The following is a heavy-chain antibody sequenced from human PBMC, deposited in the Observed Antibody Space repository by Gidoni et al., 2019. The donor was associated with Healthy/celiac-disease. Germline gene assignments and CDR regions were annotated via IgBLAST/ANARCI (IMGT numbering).Heavy chain of an antibody. D-gene: IGHD6-13*01. J-gene: IGHJ4*02. CDR2: IGGSGGST. Sequence: EVQLLVSGGGWVQPGGSLRLSCAAPGFTFSSYAMSWFRQAQGRGLEWVAAIGGSGGSTYYADTVKVGFTITRDNSKKTLYLQRNSLRAEETAVYYCAFSLTSSSTIRKLARENWGQGTLVTVSS. CDR3: AFSLTSSSTIRKLAREN. V-gene: IGHV3-23*01. CDR1: GFTFSSYA.